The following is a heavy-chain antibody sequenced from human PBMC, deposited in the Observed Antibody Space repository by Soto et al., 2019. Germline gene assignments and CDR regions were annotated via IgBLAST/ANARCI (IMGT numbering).Heavy chain of an antibody. D-gene: IGHD3-22*01. J-gene: IGHJ4*02. CDR1: GFTFSSYW. CDR2: IKQEGSEK. CDR3: ARVLTYYYDSSFDY. V-gene: IGHV3-7*05. Sequence: GGSLRLSCAASGFTFSSYWMSWVRQAPGKGLEWVANIKQEGSEKYYVDSGKGRFTISRDNAKNSLYLQMNSLRAEDTAVYYCARVLTYYYDSSFDYWGQGTLVTVSS.